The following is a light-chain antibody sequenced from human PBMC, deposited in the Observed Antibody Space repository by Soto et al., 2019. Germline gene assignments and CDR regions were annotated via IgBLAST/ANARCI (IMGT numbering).Light chain of an antibody. CDR1: QSVSSY. CDR2: DAS. CDR3: QQRRNWPPT. J-gene: IGKJ5*01. Sequence: SPATLSLSPGERATLSCRASQSVSSYLAWYQQKPGQAPRLLIYDASNRATGIPARFSGSGSGTDFTLTISSLEPEDFAVYYCQQRRNWPPTFGQGTRLEIK. V-gene: IGKV3-11*01.